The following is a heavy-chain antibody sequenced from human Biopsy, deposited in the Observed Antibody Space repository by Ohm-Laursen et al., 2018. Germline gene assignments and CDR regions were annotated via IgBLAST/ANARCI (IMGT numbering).Heavy chain of an antibody. V-gene: IGHV4-39*01. D-gene: IGHD3-10*01. CDR3: ARIYFYGLGSSDYFFDS. Sequence: SETLSLTCSVSGDSIATFNYYWGWVRQPPGKGLEWLATIFYSGTTYFSRTLESRLTISQDTSSNQFSLRLKYVTAADTGVYYCARIYFYGLGSSDYFFDSWDQGTLVTVSS. J-gene: IGHJ4*02. CDR1: GDSIATFNYY. CDR2: IFYSGTT.